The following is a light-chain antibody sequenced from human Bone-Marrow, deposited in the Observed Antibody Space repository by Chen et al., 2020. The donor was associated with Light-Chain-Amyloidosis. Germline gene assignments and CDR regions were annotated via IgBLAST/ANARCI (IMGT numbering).Light chain of an antibody. V-gene: IGLV2-14*01. CDR1: TRDVGGDNH. CDR3: SSYTITNTLV. J-gene: IGLJ1*01. Sequence: QSALTQPASVSGSPGHPITISCPGTTRDVGGDNHVSWYQQHPDKAPKLMIYEVTNRPSWVPDRFSGSKSDNTASLTISGLQTEDEADYFCSSYTITNTLVFGSGTRVTVL. CDR2: EVT.